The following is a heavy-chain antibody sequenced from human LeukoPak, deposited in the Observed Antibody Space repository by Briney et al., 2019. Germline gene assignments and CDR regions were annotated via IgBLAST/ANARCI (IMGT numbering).Heavy chain of an antibody. D-gene: IGHD1-14*01. J-gene: IGHJ1*01. Sequence: SVKVSCKASGGTFSSYAISWVRQAPGQGLEWMGGIIPIFGTANYAQKFQGRVTITRDTSASTAYMELSSLRSEDTAVYYCARVPDPQGNQHWGQGTLVTVSP. CDR3: ARVPDPQGNQH. CDR1: GGTFSSYA. CDR2: IIPIFGTA. V-gene: IGHV1-69*05.